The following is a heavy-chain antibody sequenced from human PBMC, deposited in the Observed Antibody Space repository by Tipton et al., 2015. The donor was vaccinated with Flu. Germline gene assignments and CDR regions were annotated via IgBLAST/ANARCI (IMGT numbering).Heavy chain of an antibody. Sequence: TLSLTCTVSGGSISNYYWSWIRQPPGKGLEWIGYVHYSENTSYNPSLKSRVTMSLDTSKNQFSLRLSSVTAAGTAVYYCSGTQGTFDIWGQGTMVTVSS. V-gene: IGHV4-59*08. J-gene: IGHJ3*02. CDR2: VHYSENT. CDR3: SGTQGTFDI. D-gene: IGHD1-26*01. CDR1: GGSISNYY.